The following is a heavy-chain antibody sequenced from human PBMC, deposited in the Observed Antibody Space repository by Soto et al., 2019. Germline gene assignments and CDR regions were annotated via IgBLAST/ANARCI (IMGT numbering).Heavy chain of an antibody. CDR3: ARALYRRITIYFFEFDP. J-gene: IGHJ5*02. CDR1: GFTFSSYA. D-gene: IGHD3-9*01. CDR2: ISYDGSNK. Sequence: HPGGSLRLSCAASGFTFSSYAMHWVRQAPGKGLEWVAVISYDGSNKYYADSVKGRFTISRDNSKNTLYLQMNSLRAEDTAVYYCARALYRRITIYFFEFDPWGQGTLVTVSS. V-gene: IGHV3-30-3*01.